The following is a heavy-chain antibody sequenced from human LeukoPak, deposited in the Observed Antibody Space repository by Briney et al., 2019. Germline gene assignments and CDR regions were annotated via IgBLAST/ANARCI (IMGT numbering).Heavy chain of an antibody. J-gene: IGHJ4*02. D-gene: IGHD3-22*01. V-gene: IGHV4-59*12. CDR3: ARKERDSSGHYDY. CDR1: GGSMSSYY. Sequence: PSETLSLTCTVSGGSMSSYYWSWIRQPPGKGLEWIGYIYYSGSTNYNPALKSRVTISVDTSKNQFSLKLSSVTAADTAVYYCARKERDSSGHYDYWGQGTLVTVSS. CDR2: IYYSGST.